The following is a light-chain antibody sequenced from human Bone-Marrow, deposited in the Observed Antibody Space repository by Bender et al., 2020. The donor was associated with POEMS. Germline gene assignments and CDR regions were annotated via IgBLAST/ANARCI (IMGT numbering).Light chain of an antibody. CDR3: QVWDATSDSVV. V-gene: IGLV3-10*01. CDR2: EDT. Sequence: SSELTQPPSVSVSPGQTARITCSGDMLPNKYVCWYQQRSGQAPVLVIYEDTKRPSGIPERFSGSNPGNTATLTITRVEAGDEAGYYCQVWDATSDSVVFGGGTKLTVL. CDR1: MLPNKY. J-gene: IGLJ2*01.